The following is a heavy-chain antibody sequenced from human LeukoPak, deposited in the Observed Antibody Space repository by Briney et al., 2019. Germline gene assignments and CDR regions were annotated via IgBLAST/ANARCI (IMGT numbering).Heavy chain of an antibody. CDR3: VRGGTNWIDP. CDR2: IYYSGST. J-gene: IGHJ5*02. CDR1: GASISSYY. Sequence: SETLSLTCTVSGASISSYYWSWIRQPPGRGLEWIGYIYYSGSTNYNPSLKSRVTISVDTSKNQLSLKLRSVTAADTAVYYCVRGGTNWIDPWGQGTLVTVSS. D-gene: IGHD1-26*01. V-gene: IGHV4-59*01.